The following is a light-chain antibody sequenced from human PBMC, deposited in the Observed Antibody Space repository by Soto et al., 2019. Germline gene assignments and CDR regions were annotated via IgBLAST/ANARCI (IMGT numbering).Light chain of an antibody. V-gene: IGLV1-44*01. CDR2: SNN. Sequence: QSVLTQPPSASGTPGQRVTISCSGSSSNIGSNTVNWYQQLPVPAPKLLSYSNNQRPSGVPDRFSGSKSGTSASLAIRGLKSEDEADYYCGAWDDSLNGWVFGGGTKVTVL. CDR1: SSNIGSNT. CDR3: GAWDDSLNGWV. J-gene: IGLJ3*02.